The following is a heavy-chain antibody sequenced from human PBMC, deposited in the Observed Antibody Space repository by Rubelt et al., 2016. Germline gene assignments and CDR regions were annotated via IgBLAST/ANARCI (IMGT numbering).Heavy chain of an antibody. CDR1: GFTFSTSA. CDR2: ISGSGGAT. Sequence: SCVASGFTFSTSAMTWVRQAPGKGLEWVSVISGSGGATYYAESVKGRFTISRDNSKNTLYLQMTSLSAEDTAVYYCAKVYSGTSGYYRYYFDYWGQGTLVTVSS. V-gene: IGHV3-23*01. J-gene: IGHJ4*02. CDR3: AKVYSGTSGYYRYYFDY. D-gene: IGHD3-22*01.